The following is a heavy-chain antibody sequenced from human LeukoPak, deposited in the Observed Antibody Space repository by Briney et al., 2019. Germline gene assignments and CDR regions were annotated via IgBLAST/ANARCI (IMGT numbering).Heavy chain of an antibody. CDR2: ISAYNGNA. V-gene: IGHV1-18*04. Sequence: ASVKVSCKASGYTFTGYYMHWVRQAPGQGLEWMGWISAYNGNANYAQKLQGRVTMTTDTSTSTAYMELRSLRSDDTAVYYCARGFVQLERRVWFDPWGQGTLVTVSS. CDR1: GYTFTGYY. D-gene: IGHD1-1*01. CDR3: ARGFVQLERRVWFDP. J-gene: IGHJ5*02.